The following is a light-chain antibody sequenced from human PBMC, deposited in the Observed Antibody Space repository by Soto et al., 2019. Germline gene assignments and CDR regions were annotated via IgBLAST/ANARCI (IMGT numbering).Light chain of an antibody. CDR3: CSYAGSYLYV. V-gene: IGLV2-11*01. CDR1: TSDVGGYNY. Sequence: QFVLTQPRSVSGSLGQSVTISCTGTTSDVGGYNYVSWYQHHPGKAPKLIIYDVNNRPSGVPDRFSGSKSGNTASLTISGLRPEDEADYHCCSYAGSYLYVFGTGTKVTVL. CDR2: DVN. J-gene: IGLJ1*01.